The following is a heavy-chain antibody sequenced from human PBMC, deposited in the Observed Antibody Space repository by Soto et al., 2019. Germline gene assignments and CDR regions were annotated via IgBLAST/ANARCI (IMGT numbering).Heavy chain of an antibody. CDR1: GGTFSRYA. V-gene: IGHV1-69*01. J-gene: IGHJ4*02. CDR2: IIPIFGTA. Sequence: QVQLVQSGAKVKKPGSSVKVSCKASGGTFSRYAISWVRQAPGQGLEWMGGIIPIFGTANYAQKFQGRVTITADESTSTAYMELSSLRSEDTAVYYFARLSDGYSIMAHWGQGTLVTVSS. CDR3: ARLSDGYSIMAH. D-gene: IGHD2-21*01.